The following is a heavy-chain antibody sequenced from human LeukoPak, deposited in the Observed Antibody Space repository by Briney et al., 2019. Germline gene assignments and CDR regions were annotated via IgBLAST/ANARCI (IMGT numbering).Heavy chain of an antibody. Sequence: SGTLSLTCAVYGGSFIGYYWTWIRQPPGKGLEWIGEINHSGSTNYNPSLKSRVTISVDTSKNQFSLKLSSVTAADTTVYYFANSGALLSWFDTWGQGTLVTVSS. CDR2: INHSGST. J-gene: IGHJ5*02. V-gene: IGHV4-34*01. D-gene: IGHD3-10*01. CDR1: GGSFIGYY. CDR3: ANSGALLSWFDT.